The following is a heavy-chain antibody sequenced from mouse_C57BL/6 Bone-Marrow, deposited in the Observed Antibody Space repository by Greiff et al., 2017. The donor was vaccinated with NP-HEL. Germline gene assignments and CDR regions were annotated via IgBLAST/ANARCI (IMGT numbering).Heavy chain of an antibody. CDR3: ARHYDYLAWFAY. Sequence: VQLQQSGPVLVKPGASVKMSCKASGYTFTDYYMNWVKQSHGKSLEWIGVINPYNGGTSYNQKFKGKATLTVDKSSSTACMELNILTSYDSAVYYCARHYDYLAWFAYWGQGTLVTVSA. D-gene: IGHD2-4*01. CDR1: GYTFTDYY. J-gene: IGHJ3*01. V-gene: IGHV1-19*01. CDR2: INPYNGGT.